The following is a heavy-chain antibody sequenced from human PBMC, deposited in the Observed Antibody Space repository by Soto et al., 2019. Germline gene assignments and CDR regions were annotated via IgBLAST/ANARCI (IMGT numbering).Heavy chain of an antibody. J-gene: IGHJ6*02. V-gene: IGHV4-59*08. CDR2: IYYSGST. Sequence: QVQLQESGPGLVQPSKTLSLTCTVSGGSISSYYWSWIRQPPGKELQYIGYIYYSGSTNYNPSLKSGDTLSEDTSTNQCSLTLSSVTAANTAVYYSARGWWEREGYVMDAWGQGTTVTVSS. CDR1: GGSISSYY. CDR3: ARGWWEREGYVMDA. D-gene: IGHD1-26*01.